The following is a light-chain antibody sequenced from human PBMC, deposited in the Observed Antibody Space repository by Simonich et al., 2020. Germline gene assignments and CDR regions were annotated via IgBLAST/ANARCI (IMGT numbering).Light chain of an antibody. Sequence: QSALTQPPSASGSPGQSVTISCTGTSSDVGGFNYVSWYQQHPVKAPKLMIYEVSKRPSGGPDRFSGSKAGNTASLTVSGLQAEDEADYYCSSYAGSNNFVVFGGGTKLTVL. CDR2: EVS. CDR3: SSYAGSNNFVV. V-gene: IGLV2-8*01. J-gene: IGLJ2*01. CDR1: SSDVGGFNY.